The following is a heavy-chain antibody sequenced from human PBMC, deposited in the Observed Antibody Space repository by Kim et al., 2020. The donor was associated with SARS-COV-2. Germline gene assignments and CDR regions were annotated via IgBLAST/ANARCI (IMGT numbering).Heavy chain of an antibody. D-gene: IGHD3-10*01. CDR3: ARRENYGSGSHSDY. CDR2: IDPRDSYT. V-gene: IGHV5-10-1*01. J-gene: IGHJ4*02. Sequence: GESLKISCKGSGYSFSSYWITWVRQMPGKGLEWMGRIDPRDSYTNYSPSFQGHVTISTDKSISTAYLQWSSLKASDTAMYYCARRENYGSGSHSDYWGQGTLVTVSS. CDR1: GYSFSSYW.